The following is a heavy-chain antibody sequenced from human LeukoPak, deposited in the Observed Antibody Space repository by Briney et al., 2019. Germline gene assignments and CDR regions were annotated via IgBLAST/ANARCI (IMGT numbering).Heavy chain of an antibody. J-gene: IGHJ4*02. V-gene: IGHV3-30*02. Sequence: GGSLRLSCAASGFTFSNAWMSWVRQAPGKGLEWVGFIRGDGSRKYYGDSVKGRFTIARDNSKNTLYLHMETLRANDSAVYYCTKDRKYDFWSGYDYWGQGTLVTVSS. CDR3: TKDRKYDFWSGYDY. CDR2: IRGDGSRK. D-gene: IGHD3-3*01. CDR1: GFTFSNAW.